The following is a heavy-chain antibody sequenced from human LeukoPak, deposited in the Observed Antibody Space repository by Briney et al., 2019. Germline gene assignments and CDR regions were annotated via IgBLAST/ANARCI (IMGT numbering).Heavy chain of an antibody. Sequence: GGSLRLSCAASGFTFSSYAMHWVRQAPGKGLEWVAVISYDGSNKYYADSVKGRFTISRDNSKNTLYLQMNSLRAEDTAVYYCAREGYSYGYYASDIWGQGTMVTVSS. J-gene: IGHJ3*02. CDR1: GFTFSSYA. D-gene: IGHD5-18*01. V-gene: IGHV3-30*04. CDR2: ISYDGSNK. CDR3: AREGYSYGYYASDI.